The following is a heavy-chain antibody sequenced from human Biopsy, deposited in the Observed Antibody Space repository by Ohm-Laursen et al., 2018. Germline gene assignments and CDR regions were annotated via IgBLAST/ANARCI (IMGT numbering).Heavy chain of an antibody. CDR1: GFTFTYYG. CDR2: ISDGRGST. D-gene: IGHD3-10*01. CDR3: GNLDGAYYNHYGMDV. J-gene: IGHJ6*02. Sequence: SLTLSCSASGFTFTYYGMTWVCKAPAPGLEWVSGISDGRGSTYYADSVKGRCIISRDDSKTTMYLQMNSLRVEDTAVYYCGNLDGAYYNHYGMDVWGQGTTVTVSS. V-gene: IGHV3-23*01.